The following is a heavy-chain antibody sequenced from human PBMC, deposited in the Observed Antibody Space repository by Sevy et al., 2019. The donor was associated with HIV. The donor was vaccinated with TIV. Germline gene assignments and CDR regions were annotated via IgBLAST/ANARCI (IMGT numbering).Heavy chain of an antibody. CDR2: ISYDGSNK. Sequence: GGSLRLSCAASGFTFSSYGMHWVRQAPGKGLEWVAVISYDGSNKYYADSVKGRFTISRDNSKNTLYLQMNSLRAEDTAVYYCARDPVYYGSGSYVDNYYGMDVWGQGTTVTVSS. V-gene: IGHV3-30*03. CDR1: GFTFSSYG. CDR3: ARDPVYYGSGSYVDNYYGMDV. J-gene: IGHJ6*02. D-gene: IGHD3-10*01.